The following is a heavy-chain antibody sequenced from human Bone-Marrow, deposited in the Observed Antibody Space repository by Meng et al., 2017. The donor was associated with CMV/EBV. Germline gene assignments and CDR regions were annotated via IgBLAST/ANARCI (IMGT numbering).Heavy chain of an antibody. CDR2: SYRVRSGP. D-gene: IGHD2-8*01. V-gene: IGHV3-23*03. CDR3: QLMVYALDFDY. J-gene: IGHJ4*02. CDR1: RFTFCSSP. Sequence: APSRFTFCSSPLRCVRHAPGKVLEWVSVSYRVRSGPYYATSVKGRFTISRDNSKNTLYLQMNRLSAEDTAVYYCQLMVYALDFDYWGQGALVTVSS.